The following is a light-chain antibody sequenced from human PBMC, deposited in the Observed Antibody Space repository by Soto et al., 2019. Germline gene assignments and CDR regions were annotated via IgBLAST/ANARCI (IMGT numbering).Light chain of an antibody. V-gene: IGLV3-1*01. J-gene: IGLJ2*01. CDR3: QAWDDTSGVV. Sequence: SSELTQPPSVSVSPGQTASITCSGANLGDRYACWYQQKPGQSPVLVIYLDTKRPSGIPGRFSGSNSGNTATLTISGTEAMDEADYCCQAWDDTSGVVFGGGTKLTVL. CDR1: NLGDRY. CDR2: LDT.